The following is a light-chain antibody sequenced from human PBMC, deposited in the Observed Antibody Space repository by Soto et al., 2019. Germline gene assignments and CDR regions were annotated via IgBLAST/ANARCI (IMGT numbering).Light chain of an antibody. J-gene: IGLJ1*01. Sequence: QSVLTQPASVSGSPGQSITISCTGTSSDVGSYNLVSWYQQHPGKAPKLMIYEGSKRPSGVSNHFSGSKSGNTASLTISGLQAEDEADYYCCSYARGSTYVFGTGTKV. CDR2: EGS. CDR3: CSYARGSTYV. V-gene: IGLV2-23*01. CDR1: SSDVGSYNL.